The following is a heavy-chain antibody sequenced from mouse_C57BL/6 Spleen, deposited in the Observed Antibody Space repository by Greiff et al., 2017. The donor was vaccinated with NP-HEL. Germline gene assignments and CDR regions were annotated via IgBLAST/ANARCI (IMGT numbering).Heavy chain of an antibody. V-gene: IGHV1-55*01. CDR2: IYPGSGST. Sequence: QVQLKQPGAELVKPGASVKMSCKASGYTFTSYWITWVKQRPGQGLEWIGDIYPGSGSTNYNEKFKSKATLTVDTSSSTAYMQLSSLTSEDSAVYYCAREDYGRRYFDYWGQGTTLTVSS. CDR3: AREDYGRRYFDY. CDR1: GYTFTSYW. D-gene: IGHD1-1*01. J-gene: IGHJ2*01.